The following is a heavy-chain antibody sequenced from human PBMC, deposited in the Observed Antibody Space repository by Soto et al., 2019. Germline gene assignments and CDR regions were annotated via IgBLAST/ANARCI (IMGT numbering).Heavy chain of an antibody. V-gene: IGHV3-30-3*01. CDR3: ARDADIVLVVAARVQYFDY. J-gene: IGHJ4*02. Sequence: QVQLVESGGGVVQPGRSLRLSCAASGFTFSSYAMHRVRQAPGKGLEWVAVISYDGSNKYYADSVKGRFTLSRDNSKNTVYLQMNSLRTEATAVYYCARDADIVLVVAARVQYFDYWGQGTLVTVSS. CDR2: ISYDGSNK. D-gene: IGHD2-15*01. CDR1: GFTFSSYA.